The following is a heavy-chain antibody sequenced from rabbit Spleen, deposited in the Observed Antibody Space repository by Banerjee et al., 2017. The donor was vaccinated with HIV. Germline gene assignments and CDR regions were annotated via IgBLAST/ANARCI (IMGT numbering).Heavy chain of an antibody. Sequence: QEQLVESGGGLVQPGGSLKLSCKASGFSFNSGYDMCWVRQAPGKGLEWIACTAGGRSTFTYYASWAKGRFTISKASSTTVTLQMTSLTAADTATYFCARDTATSFSSYGMDLWGQGTLVTVS. D-gene: IGHD1-1*01. CDR2: TAGGRSTFT. CDR3: ARDTATSFSSYGMDL. J-gene: IGHJ6*01. V-gene: IGHV1S45*01. CDR1: GFSFNSGYD.